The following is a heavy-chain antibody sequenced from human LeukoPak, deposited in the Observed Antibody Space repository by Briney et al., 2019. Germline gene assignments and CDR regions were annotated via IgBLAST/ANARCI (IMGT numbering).Heavy chain of an antibody. CDR3: AARRGYYHYMDV. J-gene: IGHJ6*03. CDR1: GFTFSSYA. CDR2: ISNTGSNT. D-gene: IGHD3-3*01. V-gene: IGHV3-23*01. Sequence: GGSLRLSCATSGFTFSSYAVAWVRQAPGKGLEWVSSISNTGSNTYYADSVKGRFTISRDNSKNTLSLQMNSLTAENTAVYYCAARRGYYHYMDVWGKGTTVTVSS.